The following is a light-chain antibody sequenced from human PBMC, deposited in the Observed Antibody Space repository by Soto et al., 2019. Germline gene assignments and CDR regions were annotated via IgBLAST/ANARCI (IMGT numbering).Light chain of an antibody. CDR2: GAS. CDR1: QSVSSSY. J-gene: IGKJ2*01. CDR3: QQYGSSPGT. V-gene: IGKV3-20*01. Sequence: EILLTQSPGTLSLSPGERATLSCRASQSVSSSYLSWYQQKPGQAPRLLIYGASSRATGIPDRFSGSGSGPDFTLTISRLEPDDFAVYYCQQYGSSPGTFGQGTKLEIK.